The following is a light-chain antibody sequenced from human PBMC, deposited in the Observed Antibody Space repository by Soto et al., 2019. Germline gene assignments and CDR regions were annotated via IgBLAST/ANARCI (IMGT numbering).Light chain of an antibody. CDR1: QSISTW. J-gene: IGKJ2*01. V-gene: IGKV1-5*03. CDR3: QQYNSHLYT. CDR2: KAS. Sequence: DIQMTQSPSTLSASVGDRVTITCRASQSISTWLAWYQQKPGKAPKLLIYKASSLQSGVPSRFSGSGSGTEFSLTTSSLQPYDFATYYCQQYNSHLYTFGQGTKLEIK.